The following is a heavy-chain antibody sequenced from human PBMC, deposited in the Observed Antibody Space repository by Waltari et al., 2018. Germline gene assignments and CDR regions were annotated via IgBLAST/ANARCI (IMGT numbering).Heavy chain of an antibody. J-gene: IGHJ4*02. V-gene: IGHV4-30-2*01. Sequence: QLQLQESGSGLVKPSQTLSLTCAVSGGSISSGGYSWSWIRQPPGKGLEWIGYSYHSWGTFYNPSLKSRITISVDRAKDQFSLKLSSLTAADPAVYYCARGGGDSAPWFDYLGQGTLVTVSS. CDR1: GGSISSGGYS. CDR2: SYHSWGT. CDR3: ARGGGDSAPWFDY. D-gene: IGHD3-16*01.